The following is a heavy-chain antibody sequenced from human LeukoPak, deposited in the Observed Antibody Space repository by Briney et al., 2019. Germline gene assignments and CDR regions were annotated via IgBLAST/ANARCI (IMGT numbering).Heavy chain of an antibody. CDR2: IYSGGST. Sequence: GGSLRLSCAASGFTVSSNYMSWVRQTPGKGLEWVSVIYSGGSTYYAASVKGRFTISSANSKNTVDLQMNSLRAEDTAVYYCARGHDYDSSVAYWGQGTLVTVSS. J-gene: IGHJ4*02. V-gene: IGHV3-66*01. CDR3: ARGHDYDSSVAY. CDR1: GFTVSSNY. D-gene: IGHD3-22*01.